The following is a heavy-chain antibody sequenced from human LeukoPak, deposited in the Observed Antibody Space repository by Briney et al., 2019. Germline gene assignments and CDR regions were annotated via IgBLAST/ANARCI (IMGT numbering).Heavy chain of an antibody. J-gene: IGHJ6*03. CDR3: ASLYSSGWYSYYYYYMDV. CDR2: ISSSSSTI. Sequence: GGSLRLSCAASGFTFSSYSMNWVRQAPGKGLEWVSYISSSSSTIYYADSVKGRFTISRDNAKNSLYLQMNSLRAEDTAVYYCASLYSSGWYSYYYYYMDVWGKGTTVTISS. V-gene: IGHV3-48*01. D-gene: IGHD6-19*01. CDR1: GFTFSSYS.